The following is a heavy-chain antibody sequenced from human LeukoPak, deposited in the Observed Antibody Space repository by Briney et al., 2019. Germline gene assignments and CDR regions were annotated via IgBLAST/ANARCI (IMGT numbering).Heavy chain of an antibody. J-gene: IGHJ2*01. V-gene: IGHV4-59*08. D-gene: IGHD3-9*01. CDR1: GVTFSRHG. Sequence: GSLRLSCAASGVTFSRHGMNWVRQAPGKGLEWIGRSSGSTNYNPSLKSRGTISLYASKNQFSLTLSYVTAAATAVYYCARQYSDILTGYHRGELYWYFDLWGRGTLVTVSS. CDR2: SSGST. CDR3: ARQYSDILTGYHRGELYWYFDL.